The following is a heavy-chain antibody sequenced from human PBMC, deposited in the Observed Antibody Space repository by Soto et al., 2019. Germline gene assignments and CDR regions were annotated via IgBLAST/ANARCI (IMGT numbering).Heavy chain of an antibody. V-gene: IGHV1-69*13. CDR1: GGTFSSYA. CDR3: ARGLQQLAPPHYRY. D-gene: IGHD6-13*01. J-gene: IGHJ4*02. CDR2: IIPIFGTA. Sequence: SVKVSCKASGGTFSSYAISWVRQAPGQGLEWMGGIIPIFGTANYAQKFQGRVTITADESTSTAYMELSSLRSEDTAVYYCARGLQQLAPPHYRYWGQGTLVTVPS.